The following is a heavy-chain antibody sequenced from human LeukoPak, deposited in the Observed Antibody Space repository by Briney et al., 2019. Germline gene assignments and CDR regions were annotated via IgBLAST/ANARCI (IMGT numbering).Heavy chain of an antibody. CDR2: IYYSGST. CDR1: GGSISSGGYY. CDR3: ARLDWIVVVPGAFEC. Sequence: SETLSLTCTVSGGSISSGGYYWSWIRQHPGKGLEWIGYIYYSGSTYYNPSLKSRVTISVDTSKNQFSLKLSSVTAADTAVYYCARLDWIVVVPGAFECWGQGTLVTVSS. D-gene: IGHD2-2*01. V-gene: IGHV4-31*03. J-gene: IGHJ4*02.